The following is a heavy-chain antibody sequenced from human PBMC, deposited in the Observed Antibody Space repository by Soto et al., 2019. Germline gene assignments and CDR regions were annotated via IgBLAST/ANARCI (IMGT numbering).Heavy chain of an antibody. Sequence: SQTLSLTCAISGDSVSSNSAAWNWIRQSPSRGLEWLGRTYYRSKWYNDYAVSVKSRITINPDTSKNQFSLQLNSVTPEDTVVYYSARDSYHQSYLVDYFDYWGQGTQVTVSS. V-gene: IGHV6-1*01. J-gene: IGHJ4*02. CDR2: TYYRSKWYN. CDR3: ARDSYHQSYLVDYFDY. D-gene: IGHD2-2*01. CDR1: GDSVSSNSAA.